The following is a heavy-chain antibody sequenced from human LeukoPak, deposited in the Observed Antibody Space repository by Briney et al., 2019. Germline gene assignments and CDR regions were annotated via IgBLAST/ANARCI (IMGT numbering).Heavy chain of an antibody. D-gene: IGHD5-18*01. Sequence: PGGSLRLSCAASGFTFSSYAMSWVRQAPGKGLEWVSAISGSGGSTYYADSVKGRFTISRDNSKNTLYLQMNSLRAEDTAVYYCARDGQVDTATPSDYYYYMDVWGKGTTVTVSS. CDR1: GFTFSSYA. CDR2: ISGSGGST. V-gene: IGHV3-23*01. CDR3: ARDGQVDTATPSDYYYYMDV. J-gene: IGHJ6*03.